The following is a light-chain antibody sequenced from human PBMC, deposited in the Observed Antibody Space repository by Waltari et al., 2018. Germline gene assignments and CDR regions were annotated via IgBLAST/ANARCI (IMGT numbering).Light chain of an antibody. CDR1: SSDVGGYKY. J-gene: IGLJ1*01. V-gene: IGLV2-14*01. CDR3: SSYSSSSTYV. CDR2: EVS. Sequence: QSALTQPASVSGSPGQSITISCTGTSSDVGGYKYVSWYQQHPGKAPKLIIYEVSNRPSGVSNRFSGSKSGNMASLTISGLQAEDEADYYCSSYSSSSTYVFGTGTKVTVL.